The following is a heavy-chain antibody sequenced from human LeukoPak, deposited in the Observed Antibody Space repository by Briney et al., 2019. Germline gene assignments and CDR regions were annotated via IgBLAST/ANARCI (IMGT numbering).Heavy chain of an antibody. CDR2: INHSGST. CDR1: GGSFSGYY. V-gene: IGHV4-34*01. CDR3: ARGGVPYSSGWYYFDY. J-gene: IGHJ4*02. D-gene: IGHD6-19*01. Sequence: KSSETLSLTCVVYGGSFSGYYWSWIRQPPGKGLEWIGEINHSGSTNYNPSLKSRVTISVDTSKNQFSLKLSSVTAADTAVYYCARGGVPYSSGWYYFDYWGQGTLVTVSS.